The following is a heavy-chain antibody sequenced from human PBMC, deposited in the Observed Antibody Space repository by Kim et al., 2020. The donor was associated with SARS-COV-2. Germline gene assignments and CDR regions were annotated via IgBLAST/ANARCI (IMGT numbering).Heavy chain of an antibody. CDR3: ARNSEMATIGGDYHGMDV. J-gene: IGHJ6*02. CDR2: IYYSGST. V-gene: IGHV4-31*03. Sequence: SETLSLTCIVSGGSISSGGYYWSWIRQHPGKGLEWIGYIYYSGSTYYNPSLKSRVTISVDTSKNQFSLKLSSVTAADTAVYYCARNSEMATIGGDYHGMDVWSQGTMVTVSS. D-gene: IGHD3-16*01. CDR1: GGSISSGGYY.